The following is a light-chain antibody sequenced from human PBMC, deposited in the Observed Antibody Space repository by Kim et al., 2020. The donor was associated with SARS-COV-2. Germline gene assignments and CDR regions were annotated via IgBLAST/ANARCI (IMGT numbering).Light chain of an antibody. CDR3: NSRGSNDNVL. CDR2: GKN. Sequence: SSELTQDPAVSVALGQTVRITCQGDSLRSYYATWYQQKPGQAPIVVIYGKNNRPSGIPDRFSGSSSGDTASLTLTGTQAGDEADYYCNSRGSNDNVLFGGGTKLTFL. CDR1: SLRSYY. J-gene: IGLJ2*01. V-gene: IGLV3-19*01.